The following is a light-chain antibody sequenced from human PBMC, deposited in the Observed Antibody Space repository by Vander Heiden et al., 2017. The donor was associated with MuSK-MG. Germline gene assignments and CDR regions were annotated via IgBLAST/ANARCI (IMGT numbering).Light chain of an antibody. CDR3: QQDNSYYT. V-gene: IGKV1-5*01. J-gene: IGKJ4*01. CDR2: DAS. Sequence: DIQMTQSPSTLSASVGDRVTITCRASQSISSWLAWYQQKPGKAPKLLIYDASSLESGVPSSRFSGSGSGTEFTLTISSLQPDDFATYYCQQDNSYYTFGGGTKVEIK. CDR1: QSISSW.